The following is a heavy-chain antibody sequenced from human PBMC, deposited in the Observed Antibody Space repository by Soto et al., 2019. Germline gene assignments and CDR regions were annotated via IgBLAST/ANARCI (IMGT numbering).Heavy chain of an antibody. V-gene: IGHV3-23*04. CDR2: ISGSGGST. J-gene: IGHJ5*02. Sequence: VQLVESGGGVVQPGRSLRLSCAASGFTFSSYAMSWVRQAPGKGLEWVSAISGSGGSTYYADSVKGRFTISRDNSKNTLYLQMNSLRAEDTAVYYCAKDRYGYNWFDPWGQGTLVTVSS. D-gene: IGHD1-1*01. CDR3: AKDRYGYNWFDP. CDR1: GFTFSSYA.